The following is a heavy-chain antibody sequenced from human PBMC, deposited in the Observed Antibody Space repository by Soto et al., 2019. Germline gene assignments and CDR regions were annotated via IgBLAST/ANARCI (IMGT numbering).Heavy chain of an antibody. J-gene: IGHJ6*02. Sequence: QVQLQESGPGLVKPSQTLSLTCTVSGGSISSGGYYWSWIRQHPGKGLEWIGYIYYMGSTYYNPSLRSRVTISADTSKNQFSLKLSSVTAAGTAVYYCARDLQYSRLFYGMDVWGQGTTVTVAS. CDR2: IYYMGST. V-gene: IGHV4-31*03. CDR3: ARDLQYSRLFYGMDV. D-gene: IGHD6-13*01. CDR1: GGSISSGGYY.